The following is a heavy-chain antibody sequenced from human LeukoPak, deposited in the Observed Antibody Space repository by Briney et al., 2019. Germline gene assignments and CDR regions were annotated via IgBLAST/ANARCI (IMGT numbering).Heavy chain of an antibody. Sequence: GASVKVSCKASGYTFTGYCMHWVRQAPGQGLEWMGWINPNSGGTNYAQKFQGWVTMTRDTSISTAYMELSRLRSDDTAVYYCARGDSIAAAGSWVDYWGQGTLVTVSS. J-gene: IGHJ4*02. V-gene: IGHV1-2*04. D-gene: IGHD6-13*01. CDR1: GYTFTGYC. CDR2: INPNSGGT. CDR3: ARGDSIAAAGSWVDY.